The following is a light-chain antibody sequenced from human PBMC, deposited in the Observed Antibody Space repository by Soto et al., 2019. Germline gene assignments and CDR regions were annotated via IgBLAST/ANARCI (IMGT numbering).Light chain of an antibody. J-gene: IGLJ2*01. Sequence: QSALTQPASVSGSPGQSITISCTGTSSDVGGYNYVSWYQQHPGKAPKLMIYEVSNRPSGVSNRFSGSKSGNTASLTISGLQAEDEADYYCSSYTSSSTHVVFGGGTKRPS. CDR1: SSDVGGYNY. CDR3: SSYTSSSTHVV. V-gene: IGLV2-14*01. CDR2: EVS.